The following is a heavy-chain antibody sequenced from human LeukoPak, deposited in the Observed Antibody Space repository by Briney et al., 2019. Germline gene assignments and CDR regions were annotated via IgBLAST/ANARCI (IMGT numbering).Heavy chain of an antibody. Sequence: GGSLRLSCAASGFTFSSYWMHWVRQAPGKGLVWVSRINSDGSSTSYADSVKGRFTISRDNAKNTLYLQMNSLRAEDTAVYYCARDPTTLYDILTGYYDAFDIWGQGTMVTISS. V-gene: IGHV3-74*01. CDR3: ARDPTTLYDILTGYYDAFDI. J-gene: IGHJ3*02. CDR2: INSDGSST. D-gene: IGHD3-9*01. CDR1: GFTFSSYW.